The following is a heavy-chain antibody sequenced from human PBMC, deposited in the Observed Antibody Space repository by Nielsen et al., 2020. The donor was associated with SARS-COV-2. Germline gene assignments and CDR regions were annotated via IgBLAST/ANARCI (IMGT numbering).Heavy chain of an antibody. CDR3: ARAGKCPYAFDM. J-gene: IGHJ3*02. Sequence: SETLSLTCAVSGGSITSGGYSWSWIRQPPGKGLEWIGYLHHSGYMYYNPSLTTRLTISVDTSKHQLSLRLSTVPAADTAVYYCARAGKCPYAFDMWGQGTLVTVSS. V-gene: IGHV4-30-4*07. D-gene: IGHD5/OR15-5a*01. CDR2: LHHSGYM. CDR1: GGSITSGGYS.